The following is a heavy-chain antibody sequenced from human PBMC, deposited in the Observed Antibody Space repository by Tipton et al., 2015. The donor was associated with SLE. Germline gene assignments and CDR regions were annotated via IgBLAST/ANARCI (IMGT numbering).Heavy chain of an antibody. CDR3: ARETEDTGWIHSRDYIYYYYYVDV. CDR1: GGSLSGDTYY. CDR2: IFTSGNT. Sequence: TLSLTFTVSGGSLSGDTYYWIWIRQPAGEGLEWIGRIFTSGNTNYNPSLKSRVTISVDTSKNQFSLELSSVTAADTAVYYCARETEDTGWIHSRDYIYYYYYVDVWGQGTTVTVSS. D-gene: IGHD6-19*01. J-gene: IGHJ6*03. V-gene: IGHV4-61*02.